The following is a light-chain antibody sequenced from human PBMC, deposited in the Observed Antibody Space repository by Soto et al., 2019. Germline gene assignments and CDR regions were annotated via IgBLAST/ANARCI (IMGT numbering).Light chain of an antibody. V-gene: IGLV1-40*01. J-gene: IGLJ2*01. Sequence: QSVLTQPPSVSGAPGQRVTISCTGSSSNLGSGFDVQWYQQLPGTAPKLLIYYNDNRPSGVPDRFSGSKSGTSASLAITGLQADDEADYYCQSYYSSLSGHVVFGGGTKLTVL. CDR3: QSYYSSLSGHVV. CDR1: SSNLGSGFD. CDR2: YND.